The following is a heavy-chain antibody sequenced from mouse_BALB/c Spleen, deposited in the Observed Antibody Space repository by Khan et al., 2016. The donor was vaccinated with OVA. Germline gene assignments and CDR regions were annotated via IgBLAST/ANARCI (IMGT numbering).Heavy chain of an antibody. CDR1: GYTFPEYT. Sequence: MQLEESGPELVKPGASVKISCKTSGYTFPEYTVHWVKQSLGKSLDWIGVINPKNGGTAYNQKFKGKATLTVDKSSSTAYMEFRSLTSEDSAVXSCTRDAGRYWGQGTSVTVAS. J-gene: IGHJ4*01. CDR3: TRDAGRY. V-gene: IGHV1-18*01. CDR2: INPKNGGT. D-gene: IGHD3-3*01.